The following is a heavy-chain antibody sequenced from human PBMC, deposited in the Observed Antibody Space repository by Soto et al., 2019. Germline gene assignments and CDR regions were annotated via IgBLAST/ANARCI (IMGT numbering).Heavy chain of an antibody. CDR3: ETYFDRNAYFDAFDM. Sequence: GGSLRLSCAASGFTFSNYWMTWVRQTPGKGLEWVASIKQDGSDKYYVGSVKGRFTISRDNAKNSLYLQMNSLKAEDTAMYYCETYFDRNAYFDAFDMWGQGPMVPVSS. CDR1: GFTFSNYW. J-gene: IGHJ3*02. V-gene: IGHV3-7*03. D-gene: IGHD3-16*01. CDR2: IKQDGSDK.